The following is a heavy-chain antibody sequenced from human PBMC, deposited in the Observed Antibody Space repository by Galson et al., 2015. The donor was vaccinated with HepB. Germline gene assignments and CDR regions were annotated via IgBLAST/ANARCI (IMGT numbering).Heavy chain of an antibody. CDR1: GYTFTTYA. CDR2: INAGKGDT. CDR3: ARDQVLSRGWFGLFDP. D-gene: IGHD6-19*01. Sequence: VKVSCKASGYTFTTYAMHWVRQAPGQSLEWMGWINAGKGDTKYSQKFQDRVTFTLDTSASTAYMELSSLTSEDTAVYYCARDQVLSRGWFGLFDPWGQGTLVTVSS. V-gene: IGHV1-3*01. J-gene: IGHJ5*02.